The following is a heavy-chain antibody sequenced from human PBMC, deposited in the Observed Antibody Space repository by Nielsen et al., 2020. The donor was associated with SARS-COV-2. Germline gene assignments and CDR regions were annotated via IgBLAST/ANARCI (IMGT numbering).Heavy chain of an antibody. CDR2: INHSGST. D-gene: IGHD1-26*01. V-gene: IGHV4-34*01. Sequence: SETLSLTCAVYGGSFSGYYWSWIRQPPGKGLEWIGEINHSGSTNYNPSLKSRVTISVDTSKNQFSLKLSSVTAADTAVYYCARLYIVGATYFDYWGQGTLVTVSS. CDR3: ARLYIVGATYFDY. CDR1: GGSFSGYY. J-gene: IGHJ4*02.